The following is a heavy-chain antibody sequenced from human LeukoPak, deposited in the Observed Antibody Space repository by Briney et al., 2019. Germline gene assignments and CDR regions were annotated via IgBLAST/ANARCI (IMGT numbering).Heavy chain of an antibody. V-gene: IGHV6-1*01. CDR2: TYYRSKWYN. Sequence: QSLSVSCAISGDTVSSNSAASNCIRQSPSRGLEWLGRTYYRSKWYNDYAVSVKGRITINPDTSKNQFSLQLNSVTPEDTAVYYCARDRGYSGYYYFDYWGQGALVTVSS. J-gene: IGHJ4*02. CDR3: ARDRGYSGYYYFDY. CDR1: GDTVSSNSAA. D-gene: IGHD5-12*01.